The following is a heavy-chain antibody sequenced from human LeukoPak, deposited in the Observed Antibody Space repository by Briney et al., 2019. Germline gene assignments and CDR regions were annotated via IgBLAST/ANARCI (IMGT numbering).Heavy chain of an antibody. Sequence: SETLSLTCPVAGGFISSYYWSWIRQPPGRVLEWIGYIYYSGSTNYNPSLKSRVTISIDTSKNQFSLKLISVTAADTAVYYCARHPYGGNSDFQHWGQGTLVIVSS. CDR1: GGFISSYY. CDR2: IYYSGST. CDR3: ARHPYGGNSDFQH. D-gene: IGHD4-23*01. J-gene: IGHJ1*01. V-gene: IGHV4-59*01.